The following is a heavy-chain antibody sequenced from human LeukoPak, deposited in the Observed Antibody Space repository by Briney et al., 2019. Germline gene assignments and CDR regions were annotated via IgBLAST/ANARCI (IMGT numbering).Heavy chain of an antibody. CDR3: ARGGRGCD. CDR1: GGSFSGYY. J-gene: IGHJ4*02. Sequence: SETLSLTCAVYGGSFSGYYWSWIRQPPGKGLEWIGEINHSGSTNYNPSLKSRVTISVDTSKNQFSLKLSSVTAADTAVYYCARGGRGCDWGQGTLVTVPS. V-gene: IGHV4-34*01. CDR2: INHSGST. D-gene: IGHD3-10*01.